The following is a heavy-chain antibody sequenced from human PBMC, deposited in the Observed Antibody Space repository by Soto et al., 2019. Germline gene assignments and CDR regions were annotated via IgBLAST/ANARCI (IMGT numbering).Heavy chain of an antibody. CDR3: AGRPITVTTHWYFDL. J-gene: IGHJ2*01. V-gene: IGHV3-9*01. D-gene: IGHD4-17*01. CDR1: GFTFDDYA. Sequence: EVQLVESGGGLVQPGRSLRLSCAASGFTFDDYAMHWVRQAPGKGLEWVSGISLNSSSIGYADSVKGRFTISRDNAKNSLYLQMNSLRAEDTVLYYGAGRPITVTTHWYFDLWGRGTLVTVSS. CDR2: ISLNSSSI.